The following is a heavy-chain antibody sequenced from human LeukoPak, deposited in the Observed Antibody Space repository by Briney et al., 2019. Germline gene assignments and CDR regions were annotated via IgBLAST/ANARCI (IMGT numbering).Heavy chain of an antibody. CDR3: TKGLRFAAALTPFDY. D-gene: IGHD6-13*01. V-gene: IGHV3-43D*03. J-gene: IGHJ4*02. CDR2: ISWDGGTT. CDR1: GFTFDDHA. Sequence: GGSLRLSCAASGFTFDDHAMHWVRQAPGKGLEWISLISWDGGTTYYADSVKGRFTISRDNSKNSVYLQMNSLRPEDTAIYYCTKGLRFAAALTPFDYWGQGSLVTVSS.